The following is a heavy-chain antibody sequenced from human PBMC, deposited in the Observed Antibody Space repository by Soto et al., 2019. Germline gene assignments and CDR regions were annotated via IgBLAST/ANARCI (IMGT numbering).Heavy chain of an antibody. CDR2: IIPILGIA. Sequence: QVQLVQSGAEVKKPGSSVKVSCKASGGTFSSYTISWVRQAPGQGLEWMGRIIPILGIANYAQKFQVRVTITADNATSTAYIDLSSLRSEDTAVYYCARDIVVVPAAIQGVYNWFDPWGQGTLVNVSS. CDR3: ARDIVVVPAAIQGVYNWFDP. V-gene: IGHV1-69*08. J-gene: IGHJ5*02. D-gene: IGHD2-2*01. CDR1: GGTFSSYT.